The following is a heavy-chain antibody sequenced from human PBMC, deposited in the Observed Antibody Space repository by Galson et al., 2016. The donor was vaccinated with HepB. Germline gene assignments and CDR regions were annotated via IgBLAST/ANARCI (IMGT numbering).Heavy chain of an antibody. CDR2: ISGSGGST. D-gene: IGHD4-23*01. CDR3: AKGPGPTTVDAFDN. CDR1: GFTFSSYA. J-gene: IGHJ4*02. V-gene: IGHV3-23*01. Sequence: SLRLSCAASGFTFSSYALTWVRQAPGKGLEWVAGISGSGGSTYYADSVKGRFTVSRDNSQNTLSLQMNSLRIEDTALYYCAKGPGPTTVDAFDNWGQGILVTVSS.